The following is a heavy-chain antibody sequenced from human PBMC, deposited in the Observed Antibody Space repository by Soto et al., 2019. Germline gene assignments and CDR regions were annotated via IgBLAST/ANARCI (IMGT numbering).Heavy chain of an antibody. CDR2: VYYIGSP. CDR3: ARTPRSMMVYAISH. D-gene: IGHD2-8*01. Sequence: QVQLQESGPGLVKPSETLSLTCTVSGDSISDYYWNWIRQPPGKGLEWIGYVYYIGSPNYNPSLKSRVTMSVDTSKNQFSLKLSSVTAADTAVYYCARTPRSMMVYAISHWGQGTLVTVSS. V-gene: IGHV4-59*01. CDR1: GDSISDYY. J-gene: IGHJ4*02.